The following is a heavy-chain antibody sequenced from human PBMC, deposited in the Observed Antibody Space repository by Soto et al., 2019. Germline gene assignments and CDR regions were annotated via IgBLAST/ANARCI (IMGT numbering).Heavy chain of an antibody. CDR2: IYYSGIT. V-gene: IGHV4-59*01. J-gene: IGHJ4*02. CDR3: ARGGGVYYFDY. D-gene: IGHD2-8*02. Sequence: PSETLSLTCTVSGGSISSYYWSWIRQLPGKGLEWIGYIYYSGITDYNPSLKSRVTISVDTSKSQFSLKLSSVTAADTAVYYCARGGGVYYFDYWGQGTLVTVS. CDR1: GGSISSYY.